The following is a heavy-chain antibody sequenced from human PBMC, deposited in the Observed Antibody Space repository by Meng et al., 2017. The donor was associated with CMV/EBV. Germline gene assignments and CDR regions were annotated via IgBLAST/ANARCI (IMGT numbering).Heavy chain of an antibody. Sequence: SSVKVSCKASGGTFSSYAISWVRQAPGQGLEWMGGIIPILGIANYAQKFQGRVTITADKSTSTAYMELSSLRSEDTAVYYCARDGEVGAGGYYYYGMDVWGQGTTVTVSS. V-gene: IGHV1-69*10. CDR2: IIPILGIA. CDR3: ARDGEVGAGGYYYYGMDV. CDR1: GGTFSSYA. J-gene: IGHJ6*02. D-gene: IGHD1-26*01.